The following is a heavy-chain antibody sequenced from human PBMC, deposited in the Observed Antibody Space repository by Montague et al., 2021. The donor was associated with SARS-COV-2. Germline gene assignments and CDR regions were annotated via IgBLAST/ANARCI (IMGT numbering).Heavy chain of an antibody. CDR1: GGSISSTAYY. D-gene: IGHD3-10*01. J-gene: IGHJ6*02. CDR3: ARQTTLLRGRAPPGV. V-gene: IGHV4-39*01. Sequence: SETLSLTCTVSGGSISSTAYYWSWIRQPPGKGLEWIGSIYYTVNTYYNPSLKSRVTISVDASKNQFSLTLSSVSAADTAVYYCARQTTLLRGRAPPGVWGQGTTVTVSS. CDR2: IYYTVNT.